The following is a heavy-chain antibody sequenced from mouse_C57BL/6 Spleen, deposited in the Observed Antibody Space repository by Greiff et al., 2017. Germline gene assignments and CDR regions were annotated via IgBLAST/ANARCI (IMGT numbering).Heavy chain of an antibody. V-gene: IGHV1-53*01. Sequence: VQLQQPGTELVKPGASVKLSCKASGYTFTSYWMHWVKQRPGQGLEWIGNINPSNGGTNYNEKFKSKATLTVDKSSSTAYMQLSSLTSEDSAVYYCARGGTYYGSSLDYFDYWGQGTTLTVSS. CDR1: GYTFTSYW. CDR2: INPSNGGT. CDR3: ARGGTYYGSSLDYFDY. J-gene: IGHJ2*01. D-gene: IGHD1-1*01.